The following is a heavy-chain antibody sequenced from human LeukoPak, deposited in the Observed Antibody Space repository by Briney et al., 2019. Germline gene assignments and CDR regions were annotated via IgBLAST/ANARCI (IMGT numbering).Heavy chain of an antibody. V-gene: IGHV3-30*02. CDR1: GFTFSSYG. CDR2: IRYDGSNK. CDR3: ARDRGRPVEVVTLDY. J-gene: IGHJ4*02. D-gene: IGHD2-21*02. Sequence: GGSLRLSCAASGFTFSSYGMHWVRQAPGKGLEWVAFIRYDGSNKYYADSVKGRFTISRDNAKNSLYLQMNSLRAEDTAVYYCARDRGRPVEVVTLDYWGQGTLVTVSS.